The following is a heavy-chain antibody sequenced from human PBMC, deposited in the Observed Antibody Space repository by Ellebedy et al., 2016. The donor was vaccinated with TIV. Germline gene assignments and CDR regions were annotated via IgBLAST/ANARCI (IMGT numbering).Heavy chain of an antibody. D-gene: IGHD4-23*01. CDR1: GYTFNTYG. Sequence: ASVKVSXXASGYTFNTYGISWVRRAHGQGLEWMGWISIHNGKTTYVENMQGRVTMTTDTATNTAYMELRTLRYDDTAMYFCARGGYGGYPKLDYWGQGTLVIVSS. V-gene: IGHV1-18*01. J-gene: IGHJ4*02. CDR2: ISIHNGKT. CDR3: ARGGYGGYPKLDY.